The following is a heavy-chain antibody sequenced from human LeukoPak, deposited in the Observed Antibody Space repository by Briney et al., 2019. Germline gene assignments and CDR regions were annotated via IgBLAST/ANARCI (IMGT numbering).Heavy chain of an antibody. CDR2: IKQDESEI. CDR3: ARGGQGAVDY. Sequence: PGGSLRLSCAASGFTFSNYWMSWVRQAPGKGLEWVAKIKQDESEIYYVDSVKGRFTISRDNAKNTLYLQMNSLRAEDTAMYYCARGGQGAVDYRGPGTLVTVSS. V-gene: IGHV3-7*01. J-gene: IGHJ4*02. CDR1: GFTFSNYW. D-gene: IGHD3-16*01.